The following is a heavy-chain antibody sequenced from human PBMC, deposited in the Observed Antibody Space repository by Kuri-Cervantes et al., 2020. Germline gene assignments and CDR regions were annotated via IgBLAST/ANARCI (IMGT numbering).Heavy chain of an antibody. CDR1: GFTFSDYY. V-gene: IGHV4-59*01. CDR3: AGYSSGWRYYYYGMDV. CDR2: IYYSGST. J-gene: IGHJ6*02. Sequence: ESLKISCAASGFTFSDYYMSWIRQAPGKGLEWIGYIYYSGSTYYNPSLKSRVTISVDTSKNQFSLKLSSVTAADTAVYYCAGYSSGWRYYYYGMDVWGQGTTVTVSS. D-gene: IGHD6-19*01.